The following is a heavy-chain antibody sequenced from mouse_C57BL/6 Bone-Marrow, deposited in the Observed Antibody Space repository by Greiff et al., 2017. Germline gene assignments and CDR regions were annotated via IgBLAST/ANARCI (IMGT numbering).Heavy chain of an antibody. J-gene: IGHJ3*01. D-gene: IGHD2-4*01. Sequence: EVQGVESGGGLVQPGGSMKLSCAASGFTFSDAWMDWVRQSPEKGLEWVAEIRNKANNHATYYAESVKGRFTISRDDSKSSVYLQMNSLRAEDTGIYYCTRIYYDYDGAWFAYWGQGTLVTVSA. CDR3: TRIYYDYDGAWFAY. CDR1: GFTFSDAW. V-gene: IGHV6-6*01. CDR2: IRNKANNHAT.